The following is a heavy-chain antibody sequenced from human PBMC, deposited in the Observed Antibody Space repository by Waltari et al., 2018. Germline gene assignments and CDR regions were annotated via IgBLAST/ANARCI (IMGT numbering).Heavy chain of an antibody. Sequence: EVQLVQSGAEVKQPGEALRISWKASGSSFTSYWINWVRQMPGKGLEWMGRIDPSDSYTNYSPSFQGHVTISADKSISTVYLQWSSLKASDTAMYYCARGDSYTPWGGGTLVTVSS. CDR2: IDPSDSYT. CDR3: ARGDSYTP. V-gene: IGHV5-10-1*03. J-gene: IGHJ5*02. CDR1: GSSFTSYW. D-gene: IGHD2-21*02.